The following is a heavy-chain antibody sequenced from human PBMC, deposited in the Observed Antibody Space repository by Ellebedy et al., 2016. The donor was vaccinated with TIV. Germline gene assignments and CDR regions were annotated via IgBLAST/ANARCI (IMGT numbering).Heavy chain of an antibody. D-gene: IGHD6-19*01. CDR3: ARDQWLGRAYYFDY. CDR1: GFTFSNYW. CDR2: IKQDGSET. Sequence: GESLKISCAASGFTFSNYWMSWVRQAPGKGLEWVANIKQDGSETYYVDSVKGRFVISRDNTKNSLYLQMNSLSDDDTAIYYCARDQWLGRAYYFDYWGQGALVTV. V-gene: IGHV3-7*01. J-gene: IGHJ4*02.